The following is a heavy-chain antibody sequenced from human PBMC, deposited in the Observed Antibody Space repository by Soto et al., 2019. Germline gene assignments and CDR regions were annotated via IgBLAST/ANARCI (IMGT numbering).Heavy chain of an antibody. D-gene: IGHD3-9*01. CDR2: IWYDGSNK. V-gene: IGHV3-33*01. CDR1: GFTFSSYG. J-gene: IGHJ6*02. CDR3: ARVPQLYYDILTGPAGPYYYGMDV. Sequence: GGSLRLSCAASGFTFSSYGMHWVRQAPGKGLEWVAVIWYDGSNKYYADSVKGRFTISRDNSKNTLYLQMNSLRAEDTAVYYCARVPQLYYDILTGPAGPYYYGMDVWGQGTTVTVSS.